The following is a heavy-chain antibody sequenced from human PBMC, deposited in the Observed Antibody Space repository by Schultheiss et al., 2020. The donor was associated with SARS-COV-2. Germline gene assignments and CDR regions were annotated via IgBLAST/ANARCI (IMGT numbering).Heavy chain of an antibody. CDR2: IYYSGST. D-gene: IGHD1-7*01. J-gene: IGHJ4*02. V-gene: IGHV4-31*03. Sequence: SRTLSLTCTVSGGSISRGGYYWSWIRQHPGKGLEWIGYIYYSGSTFYNPSLESRVTISVDTSNNQFSLRLSSVTAADTAVYYCARGELIFDYWGQGTLVTVSS. CDR3: ARGELIFDY. CDR1: GGSISRGGYY.